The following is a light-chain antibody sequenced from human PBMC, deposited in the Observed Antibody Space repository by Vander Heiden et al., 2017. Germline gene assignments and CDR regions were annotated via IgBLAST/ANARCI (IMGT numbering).Light chain of an antibody. Sequence: DTQMTQSPSSLSASVGDRVTITCRASQSISSYLDWYQQKPGKAPKLLIYAASSLQSGVPSRFSGSGSGTDFTLTISRLQPEDFATYYCQQCDSTVLTFGRGTKVEIK. V-gene: IGKV1-39*01. CDR2: AAS. J-gene: IGKJ4*01. CDR3: QQCDSTVLT. CDR1: QSISSY.